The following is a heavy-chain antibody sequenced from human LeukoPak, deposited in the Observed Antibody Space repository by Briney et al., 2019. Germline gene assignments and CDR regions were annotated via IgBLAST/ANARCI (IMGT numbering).Heavy chain of an antibody. J-gene: IGHJ6*03. D-gene: IGHD3-10*01. CDR1: GGSFSGYY. CDR3: ARLSWFGELLSSYYMDV. Sequence: SETLSLTCAVYGGSFSGYYWSWIRQPPGKGLEWIGEINHSGSTNYNTSLKSRVTISVDTSKNQFSLKLSSVTAADTAVYYCARLSWFGELLSSYYMDVWGKGTTVTISS. V-gene: IGHV4-34*01. CDR2: INHSGST.